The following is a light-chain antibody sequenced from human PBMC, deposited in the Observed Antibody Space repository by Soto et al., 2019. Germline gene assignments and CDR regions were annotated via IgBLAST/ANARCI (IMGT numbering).Light chain of an antibody. V-gene: IGKV3-20*01. CDR1: QGVSSSA. J-gene: IGKJ1*01. Sequence: EIVLTQSPGTLSLSPGERATLSCRASQGVSSSALAWYQQKPDQAPSLLIYGASSRATGIPGRFSGSGSGTDFTLTISRLEPADFAVYFCQQSGSWPQSFGHGTKVGIK. CDR2: GAS. CDR3: QQSGSWPQS.